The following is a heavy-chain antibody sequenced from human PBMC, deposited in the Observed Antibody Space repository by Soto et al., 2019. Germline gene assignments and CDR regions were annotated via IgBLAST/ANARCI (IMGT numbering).Heavy chain of an antibody. J-gene: IGHJ3*02. Sequence: QVQLVQSGAEVKKPGASVKVSCKASGYTFTSYDINWVRQATGQGLEWMGWMNPNSGNTGYAQKCQGRVTMTRNTSISTADMELSSLRSEDTAVYYCARGVTIFGVVIITLYAFDIWGQGTMVTVSS. D-gene: IGHD3-3*01. CDR1: GYTFTSYD. V-gene: IGHV1-8*01. CDR3: ARGVTIFGVVIITLYAFDI. CDR2: MNPNSGNT.